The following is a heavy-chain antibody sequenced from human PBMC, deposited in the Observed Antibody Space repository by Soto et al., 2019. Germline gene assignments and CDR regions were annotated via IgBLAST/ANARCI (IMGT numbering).Heavy chain of an antibody. Sequence: HPGGSLRLSCAASGFTFNSYAMHRVRQAPGKGLEWVAVISYGGGDKYYADSVKGRFTISRDNSKNTLYLQMNSLRADDTAVYYCARDRLFDSNTYYYNYGMDVWGQGTTVSVSS. J-gene: IGHJ6*02. D-gene: IGHD3-22*01. CDR1: GFTFNSYA. CDR3: ARDRLFDSNTYYYNYGMDV. CDR2: ISYGGGDK. V-gene: IGHV3-30-3*01.